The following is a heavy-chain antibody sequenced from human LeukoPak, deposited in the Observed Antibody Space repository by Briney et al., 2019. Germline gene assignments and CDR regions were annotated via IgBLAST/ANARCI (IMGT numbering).Heavy chain of an antibody. Sequence: ASVKVSCKASGYTFTSYGISWVRQAPGQGLEWMGIINPSGGSTSYAQKFQGRVTMTRDMSTSTVYMELSSLRSEDTAVYYCARVKGGAAHLFDYWGQGTLVTVSS. CDR1: GYTFTSYG. V-gene: IGHV1-46*01. CDR3: ARVKGGAAHLFDY. D-gene: IGHD3-16*01. CDR2: INPSGGST. J-gene: IGHJ4*02.